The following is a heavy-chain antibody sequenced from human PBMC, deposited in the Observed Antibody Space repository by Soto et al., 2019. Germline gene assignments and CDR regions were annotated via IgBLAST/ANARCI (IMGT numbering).Heavy chain of an antibody. D-gene: IGHD6-19*01. Sequence: PSEILSLTCAVSGCSISSGGYSWSWIRQPPGKSQEWIEYIYHSGRTYYNTSLKSRVTISVDRSQNQITLKLSSVTAAVTAVYYCAKLGTSGLYVGDFDIWGQGTMVT. CDR3: AKLGTSGLYVGDFDI. CDR1: GCSISSGGYS. V-gene: IGHV4-30-2*02. CDR2: IYHSGRT. J-gene: IGHJ3*02.